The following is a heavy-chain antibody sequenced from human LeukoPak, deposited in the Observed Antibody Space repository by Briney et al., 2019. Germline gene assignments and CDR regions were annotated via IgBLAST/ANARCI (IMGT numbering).Heavy chain of an antibody. V-gene: IGHV3-30-3*01. D-gene: IGHD3-22*01. CDR3: ARGSYYYDSSGFYLHDS. Sequence: PGGSLRLSCAASGFVFSDYAMHWVRQAPGKGLEWVAVISHDGSSKFYADSVKGRFTISRDSSKNILYLQMDILRVEDTAIYYCARGSYYYDSSGFYLHDSWGRGALVTVSS. CDR2: ISHDGSSK. J-gene: IGHJ4*02. CDR1: GFVFSDYA.